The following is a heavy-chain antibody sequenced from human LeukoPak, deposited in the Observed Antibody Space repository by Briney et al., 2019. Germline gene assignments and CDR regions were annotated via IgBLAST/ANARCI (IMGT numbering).Heavy chain of an antibody. CDR2: ISSSGSTI. CDR3: ARDPYYDFWSGLPPYFDY. J-gene: IGHJ4*02. D-gene: IGHD3-3*01. V-gene: IGHV3-11*04. Sequence: GGSLRLSCAASGFTFSDYYMSWIRQAPGKGLEWVSYISSSGSTIYYADSVKGRFTISRDNAKNSLYLQMNSLRAEDTAVYYCARDPYYDFWSGLPPYFDYWGQVTLVTVSS. CDR1: GFTFSDYY.